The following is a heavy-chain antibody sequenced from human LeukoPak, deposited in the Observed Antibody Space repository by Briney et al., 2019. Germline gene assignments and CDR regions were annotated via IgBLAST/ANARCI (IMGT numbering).Heavy chain of an antibody. J-gene: IGHJ6*04. D-gene: IGHD3-10*02. Sequence: GGSLRLSCAASGCTLSTYAMSWVRQTPGKGLEWVAATSSSDAGTYHADSVRGRFTISRDNSKNTLYLQMNSLRAEDAAVYYCAELGITMIGGVWGKGTTVTISS. CDR3: AELGITMIGGV. V-gene: IGHV3-23*01. CDR2: TSSSDAGT. CDR1: GCTLSTYA.